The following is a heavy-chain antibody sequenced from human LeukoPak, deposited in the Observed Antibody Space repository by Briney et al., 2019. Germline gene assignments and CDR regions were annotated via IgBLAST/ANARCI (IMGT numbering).Heavy chain of an antibody. Sequence: GTPVKVSCKASGFTFTSSAVQWVRQARGQRLEWIGWIVVGSGNTNYAQKFQERVTITRDMSTSTAYMELSSLRSEDTAVYYCAADPFYSGSYGNAFDIWGQGTMVTVSS. CDR3: AADPFYSGSYGNAFDI. D-gene: IGHD1-26*01. CDR1: GFTFTSSA. J-gene: IGHJ3*02. CDR2: IVVGSGNT. V-gene: IGHV1-58*01.